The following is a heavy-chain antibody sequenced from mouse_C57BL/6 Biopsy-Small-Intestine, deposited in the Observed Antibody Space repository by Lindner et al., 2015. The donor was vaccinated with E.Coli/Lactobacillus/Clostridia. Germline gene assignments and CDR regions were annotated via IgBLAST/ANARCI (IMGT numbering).Heavy chain of an antibody. CDR2: INPSTGVT. CDR1: GYSFTAYY. CDR3: ARVNYDYDYAMDY. J-gene: IGHJ4*01. D-gene: IGHD2-4*01. Sequence: VQLQESGPELVKPGASVKISCKASGYSFTAYYMNWVKQSPEKSLEWIGKINPSTGVTTYNQKFEAKATLTVDKSSSTAYMQLKSLTSEDSAVYYCARVNYDYDYAMDYWGQGTSVTVSS. V-gene: IGHV1-42*01.